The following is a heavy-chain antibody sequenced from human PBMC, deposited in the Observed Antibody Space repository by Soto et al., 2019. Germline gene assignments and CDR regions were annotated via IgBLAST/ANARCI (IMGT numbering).Heavy chain of an antibody. CDR1: GGIFSSYA. J-gene: IGHJ4*02. V-gene: IGHV1-69*01. D-gene: IGHD3-22*01. Sequence: QEQLVQSGAAVKKSGSSVTVSCQASGGIFSSYAISWVRQAPGQGLEWMGGIIPIFGTANYAQKFQGRVTITADESTNTAYMDLSSLKSEDTAIYYCARGGSGYVWFNEFWGQGTLVTVSS. CDR3: ARGGSGYVWFNEF. CDR2: IIPIFGTA.